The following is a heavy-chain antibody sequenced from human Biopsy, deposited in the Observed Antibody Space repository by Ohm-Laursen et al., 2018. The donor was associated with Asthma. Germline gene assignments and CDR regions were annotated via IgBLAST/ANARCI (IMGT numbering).Heavy chain of an antibody. D-gene: IGHD4-17*01. J-gene: IGHJ5*02. CDR3: ARTTYGHDGFDP. Sequence: TLSLTRTVSGGSINIGDYYWSWIRQHPVKGLEWIGHIYYSGSTYYNPSLKSRVSISLDTSKNQFSLSLTSVTAADTAVYYCARTTYGHDGFDPWGQGTLVTVSS. CDR1: GGSINIGDYY. CDR2: IYYSGST. V-gene: IGHV4-31*03.